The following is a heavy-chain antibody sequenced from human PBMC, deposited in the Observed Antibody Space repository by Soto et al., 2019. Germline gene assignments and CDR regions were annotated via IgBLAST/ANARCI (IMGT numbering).Heavy chain of an antibody. CDR2: IHYSWST. J-gene: IGHJ2*01. D-gene: IGHD3-22*01. V-gene: IGHV4-59*01. Sequence: PSETLSLTCTVSGGSIGSYFWGWVRQPPGKGLEWIGHIHYSWSTYSKSSLKSRVTISIDTSKNQFSLKLSSVTAADTAVYYCARGPSGYSWEWYFELWGRSTLVTVS. CDR1: GGSIGSYF. CDR3: ARGPSGYSWEWYFEL.